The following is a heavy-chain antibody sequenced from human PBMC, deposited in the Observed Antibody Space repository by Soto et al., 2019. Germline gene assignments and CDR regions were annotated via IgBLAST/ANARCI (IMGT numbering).Heavy chain of an antibody. CDR3: ARALDIVATLDQVFGVVVGSYYYYYGMDV. CDR2: IIPIFGTA. V-gene: IGHV1-69*13. D-gene: IGHD5-12*01. Sequence: ASVKVSCKASGGTFSSYAISWVRQAPGQGLEWMGGIIPIFGTANYAQKFQGRVTITADESTSTAYMELSSLRSEDTAVYYCARALDIVATLDQVFGVVVGSYYYYYGMDVSGQGTTVTVSS. J-gene: IGHJ6*02. CDR1: GGTFSSYA.